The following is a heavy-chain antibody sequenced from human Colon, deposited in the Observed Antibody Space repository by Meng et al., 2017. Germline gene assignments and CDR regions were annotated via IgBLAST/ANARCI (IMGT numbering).Heavy chain of an antibody. Sequence: HVQLGGSGQGVMKPSALLSFTCAVSGYTCTSNNWVSWVGEARGRGMELIGKIDISGKTDYNPSLKSWVTISMDKSMNQLFLEVYFVTAADTAIYYCARHLGWEFDYWGPGNLVTVSS. J-gene: IGHJ4*02. D-gene: IGHD6-19*01. CDR2: IDISGKT. CDR1: GYTCTSNNW. CDR3: ARHLGWEFDY. V-gene: IGHV4-4*02.